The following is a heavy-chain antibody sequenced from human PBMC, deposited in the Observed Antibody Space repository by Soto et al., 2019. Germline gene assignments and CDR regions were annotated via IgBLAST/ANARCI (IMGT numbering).Heavy chain of an antibody. CDR3: AKDHDSSGYPTFDY. D-gene: IGHD3-22*01. Sequence: GGSLRLSCAASGFTFSNYAMSWVRQAPGKGLEWVSFISGSGGRTYYADSVKGRFTISRDNSKNTLYLQMNSLRAEDTAVYYCAKDHDSSGYPTFDYWGQGTLVTVSS. CDR1: GFTFSNYA. CDR2: ISGSGGRT. V-gene: IGHV3-23*01. J-gene: IGHJ4*02.